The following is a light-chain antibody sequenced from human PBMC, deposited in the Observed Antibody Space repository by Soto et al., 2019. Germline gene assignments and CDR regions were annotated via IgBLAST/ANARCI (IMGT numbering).Light chain of an antibody. CDR2: WAS. CDR3: QQTKT. V-gene: IGKV4-1*01. J-gene: IGKJ1*01. Sequence: DIVMTQSPDSLAVSLGERATINCKSSQSVLYSSNNKNYLAWYQQKPGQPPKLLIYWASTRESGVPDRFSGSGSGTDFTLTMSSLQAVYLSVYYCQQTKTFGQGTKVEIK. CDR1: QSVLYSSNNKNY.